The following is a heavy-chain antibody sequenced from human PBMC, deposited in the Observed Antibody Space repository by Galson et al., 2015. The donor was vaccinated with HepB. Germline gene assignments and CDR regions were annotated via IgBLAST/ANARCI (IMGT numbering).Heavy chain of an antibody. CDR1: GFTFSSYS. CDR3: ARGSDYGSGSYYNVPDY. Sequence: SLRLSCAASGFTFSSYSMNWARQAPGKGPEWVSCISSSGSYINYADSVKGRFTISRDNAKNSLYLQMNSLRGEDTAVYYCARGSDYGSGSYYNVPDYWGQGTLVTVSS. V-gene: IGHV3-21*01. J-gene: IGHJ4*02. D-gene: IGHD3-10*01. CDR2: ISSSGSYI.